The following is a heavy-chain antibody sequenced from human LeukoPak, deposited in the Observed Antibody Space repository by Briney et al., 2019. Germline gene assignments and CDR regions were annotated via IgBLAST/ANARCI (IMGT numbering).Heavy chain of an antibody. CDR1: GGTFSSYT. V-gene: IGHV1-2*02. Sequence: GGSVKVSCKASGGTFSSYTISWVRQAPGQGLEWMGWIDPNSGGTNYAQKFQGRVTMTRDTSISTAYMELSRLRSDDTAVYYCARGSSWYLASPFDIWGQGTMVTVSS. CDR2: IDPNSGGT. J-gene: IGHJ3*02. D-gene: IGHD6-13*01. CDR3: ARGSSWYLASPFDI.